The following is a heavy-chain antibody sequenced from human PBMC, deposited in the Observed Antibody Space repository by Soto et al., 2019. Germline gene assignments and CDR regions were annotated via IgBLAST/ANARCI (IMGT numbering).Heavy chain of an antibody. D-gene: IGHD6-19*01. V-gene: IGHV4-61*01. Sequence: SETLSLTCTVSGGSVSSGSYYWSWIRQPPGKGLEWIGYIYYSGSTNYNPSLKSRVTISVDTSKNQFSLKLSSVTAADTAVYYCARDHIAVDGGSFDYWGQGTLVTVSS. J-gene: IGHJ4*02. CDR1: GGSVSSGSYY. CDR2: IYYSGST. CDR3: ARDHIAVDGGSFDY.